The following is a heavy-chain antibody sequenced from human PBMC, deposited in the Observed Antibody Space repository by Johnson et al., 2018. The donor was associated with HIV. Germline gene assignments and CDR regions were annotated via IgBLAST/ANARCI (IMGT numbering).Heavy chain of an antibody. CDR3: ASIRLGSEDDAFDI. V-gene: IGHV3-30*03. CDR2: ISYDGSNK. Sequence: QVHLVESGGGVVQPGRSLRLSCAASGFTFRSYAMHWVRQAPGKGLEWVAVISYDGSNKYCADSVKGRFTISRDNSNNTLYLQMNSLRAEDTAVYYCASIRLGSEDDAFDILGQGTMVTVSS. D-gene: IGHD3-16*01. J-gene: IGHJ3*02. CDR1: GFTFRSYA.